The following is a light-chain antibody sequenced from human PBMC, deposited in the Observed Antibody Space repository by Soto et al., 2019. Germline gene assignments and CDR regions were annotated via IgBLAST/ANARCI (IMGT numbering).Light chain of an antibody. CDR1: SSDIGNYDF. V-gene: IGLV2-14*03. CDR2: EVS. Sequence: SALTQPASVSGSPGQSITISCTGTSSDIGNYDFVSWYQQVPGTAPKAMIYEVSSRPSGVSNRFSGSKSGNTASLTISGLQAEDEAYYYCSSYTTSTSFILFGGGTKVTVL. J-gene: IGLJ2*01. CDR3: SSYTTSTSFIL.